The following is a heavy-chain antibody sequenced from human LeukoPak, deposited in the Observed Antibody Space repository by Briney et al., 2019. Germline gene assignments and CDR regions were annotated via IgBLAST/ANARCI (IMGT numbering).Heavy chain of an antibody. CDR3: ARDISTGWSLEY. CDR1: GFKFSKFG. CDR2: ISYHGNDE. D-gene: IGHD6-19*01. V-gene: IGHV3-30*02. J-gene: IGHJ4*02. Sequence: PGGSLRLSCAASGFKFSKFGLHWVRQAPGKGLEWVAFISYHGNDEYYRDSVKGRFTISRDNSKNTLYLQMNSLRGDDTAVYYCARDISTGWSLEYWGQGTLVTVSS.